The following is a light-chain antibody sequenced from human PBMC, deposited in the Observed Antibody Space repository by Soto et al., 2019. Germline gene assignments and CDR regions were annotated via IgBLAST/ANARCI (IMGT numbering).Light chain of an antibody. CDR1: SSDVGSYNL. CDR2: EVS. Sequence: QSALTQPASVSGSPGQSITISCTGTSSDVGSYNLVSWYQQHPGKAPKLMIYEVSKRPSGVSNRFSGSKSGNTASLTISGLQAEDETDYECRSYAGSSSSDFGTGTKVTVL. V-gene: IGLV2-23*02. CDR3: RSYAGSSSSD. J-gene: IGLJ1*01.